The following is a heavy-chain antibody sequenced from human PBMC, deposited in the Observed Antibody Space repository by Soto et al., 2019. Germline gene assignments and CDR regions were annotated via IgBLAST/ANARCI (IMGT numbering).Heavy chain of an antibody. CDR3: ARLHDAYYDFWSGLLPQWFDP. CDR1: GGSVSRDY. Sequence: SETLSLTCAVSGGSVSRDYWSWIRQPPGKGLEWIGYIYHSGGTNYNPSLKSRVTMSVDTSKNQFTLKLRSVTAADTAIYFCARLHDAYYDFWSGLLPQWFDPWGQGTLVTVSS. J-gene: IGHJ5*02. D-gene: IGHD3-3*01. V-gene: IGHV4-59*08. CDR2: IYHSGGT.